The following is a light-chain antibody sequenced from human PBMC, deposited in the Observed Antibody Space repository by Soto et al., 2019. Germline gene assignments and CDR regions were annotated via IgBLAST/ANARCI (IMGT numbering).Light chain of an antibody. CDR2: GAS. CDR3: QQYNNWPRT. V-gene: IGKV3-15*01. CDR1: QSVSSN. Sequence: EIVMTQSPATLSVSPGERATLSCRASQSVSSNLAWYQQKPGQAPRLLIYGASTRATGIPARCSGSGSGTEFTLTISSLQSEDFAVYYCQQYNNWPRTFSQGTKVEIK. J-gene: IGKJ1*01.